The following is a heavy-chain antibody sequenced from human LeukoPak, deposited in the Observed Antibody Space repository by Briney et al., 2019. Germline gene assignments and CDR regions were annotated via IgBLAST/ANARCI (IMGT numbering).Heavy chain of an antibody. CDR2: ISGSGGST. CDR3: AKDHRMITFGGVIVPIYYFDY. V-gene: IGHV3-23*01. CDR1: GFTFSSYA. D-gene: IGHD3-16*02. Sequence: GGSLRLSCAASGFTFSSYAMSWVCQAPGKGLEWVSAISGSGGSTYYADSVKGRFTISRDNSKNTLYLQMNSLRAEDTAVYYCAKDHRMITFGGVIVPIYYFDYWGQGTLVTVSS. J-gene: IGHJ4*02.